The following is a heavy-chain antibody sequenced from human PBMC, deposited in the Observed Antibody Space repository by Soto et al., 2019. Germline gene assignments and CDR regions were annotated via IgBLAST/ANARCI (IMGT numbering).Heavy chain of an antibody. CDR1: GSSITTTNY. J-gene: IGHJ4*02. V-gene: IGHV4-38-2*01. D-gene: IGHD6-13*01. Sequence: PSETLSLTCAVSGSSITTTNYWGWIRQPPGKGLEWIGSIHHSGSVFESGSTHYNPSFKSRVTISADTSKNQFSLKLTSVTAADTAVYYCARNSSSSYFDYWGQGTLVTVSS. CDR2: IHHSGSVFESGST. CDR3: ARNSSSSYFDY.